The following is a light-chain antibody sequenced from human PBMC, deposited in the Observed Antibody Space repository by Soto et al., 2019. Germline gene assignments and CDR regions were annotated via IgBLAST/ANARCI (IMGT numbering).Light chain of an antibody. Sequence: QSALTQPASVSGSPGQSITISCTGTSSDVGGYNYVSWYQQHPGKAPKLMIYDVSNRPSGVSNRFSGSKSGNTASLTISGLQAEDEADYYCSSYTSSPGDVVFGGGTKLTVL. CDR1: SSDVGGYNY. V-gene: IGLV2-14*01. J-gene: IGLJ2*01. CDR2: DVS. CDR3: SSYTSSPGDVV.